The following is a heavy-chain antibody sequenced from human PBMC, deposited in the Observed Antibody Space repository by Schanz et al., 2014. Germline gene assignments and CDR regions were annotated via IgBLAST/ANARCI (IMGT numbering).Heavy chain of an antibody. Sequence: EVQLVESGGGLVEPGGSLRLSCEASGFTFSTSAMSWVRQAPGKGLEWVSSLGGSTGGIYYADSVRGRFTISRDNFKNRLYLQMNSPRLEDTAIYYCAKTLGGAGLTLYFDHWGQGSLVTVSS. J-gene: IGHJ4*02. D-gene: IGHD3-10*01. CDR1: GFTFSTSA. CDR3: AKTLGGAGLTLYFDH. CDR2: LGGSTGGI. V-gene: IGHV3-23*04.